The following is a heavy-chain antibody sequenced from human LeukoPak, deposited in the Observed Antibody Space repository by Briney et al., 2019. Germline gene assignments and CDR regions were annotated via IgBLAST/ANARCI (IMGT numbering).Heavy chain of an antibody. J-gene: IGHJ4*02. D-gene: IGHD1-14*01. V-gene: IGHV4-59*01. CDR1: GGSIRSYY. Sequence: SETLSLTCTVSGGSIRSYYWSWIRQPPGKGLEWIGYIYYSGSTNYNPSLKSRVTISVDTSKNQFSLKLSSVTAADTAVYYCARAAGSKSVSEPFDYWGQGTLVTVSS. CDR2: IYYSGST. CDR3: ARAAGSKSVSEPFDY.